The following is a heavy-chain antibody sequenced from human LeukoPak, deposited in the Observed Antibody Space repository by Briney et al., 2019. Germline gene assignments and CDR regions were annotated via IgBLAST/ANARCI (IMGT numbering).Heavy chain of an antibody. CDR1: GFTFVDYG. J-gene: IGHJ4*02. CDR2: ISSGGNYR. V-gene: IGHV3-21*05. D-gene: IGHD5-24*01. Sequence: GGSLRLSCAASGFTFVDYGMSWVRQAPGKGLEWVSYISSGGNYRYYADSVKGRFTISRDNARNSLYLQMNSLRAEDTAVYYCARGRNAYTFDNWGQGTLVTVSS. CDR3: ARGRNAYTFDN.